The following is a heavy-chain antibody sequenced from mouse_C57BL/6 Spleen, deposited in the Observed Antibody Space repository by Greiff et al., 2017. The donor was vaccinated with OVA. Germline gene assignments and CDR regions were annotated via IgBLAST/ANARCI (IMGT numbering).Heavy chain of an antibody. Sequence: EVKLMESGGGLVKPGGSLKLSCAASGFTFSDYGMHWVHQAPEKGLEWVAYISSGSSTIYYADTVKGRFTISRDNAKNTLFLQMTSLRSEDTAMYYCARIYSNYLYYAKDYWGQGTSVTVSS. CDR3: ARIYSNYLYYAKDY. CDR1: GFTFSDYG. V-gene: IGHV5-17*01. J-gene: IGHJ4*01. D-gene: IGHD2-5*01. CDR2: ISSGSSTI.